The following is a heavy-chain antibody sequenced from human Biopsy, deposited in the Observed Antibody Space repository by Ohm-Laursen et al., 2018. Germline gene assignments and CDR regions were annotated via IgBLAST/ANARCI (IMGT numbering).Heavy chain of an antibody. J-gene: IGHJ5*02. CDR2: ISSRGSII. V-gene: IGHV3-11*01. Sequence: SLRLSCAASGFSFSDYYMSWIRQAPGKGLEWASYISSRGSIINYADSVKGRFTISRDNAMNSLYLEMNSLRAEDTAMYYCARDLYDFCGGCPFDPWGQGTLVTVS. D-gene: IGHD3-3*01. CDR3: ARDLYDFCGGCPFDP. CDR1: GFSFSDYY.